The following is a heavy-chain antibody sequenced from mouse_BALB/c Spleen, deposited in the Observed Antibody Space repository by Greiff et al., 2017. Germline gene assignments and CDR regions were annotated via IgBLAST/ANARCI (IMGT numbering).Heavy chain of an antibody. CDR1: GFAFSSYD. Sequence: DVQLVESGGGLVKPGGSLKLSCAASGFAFSSYDMSWVRQTPEKRLEWVAYISSGGGSTYYPDTVKGRFTISRDNAKNTLYLQMSSLKSEDTAMYYCARPSSFTTVVAEGYFDVWGAGTTVTVSS. CDR2: ISSGGGST. J-gene: IGHJ1*01. D-gene: IGHD1-1*01. CDR3: ARPSSFTTVVAEGYFDV. V-gene: IGHV5-12-1*01.